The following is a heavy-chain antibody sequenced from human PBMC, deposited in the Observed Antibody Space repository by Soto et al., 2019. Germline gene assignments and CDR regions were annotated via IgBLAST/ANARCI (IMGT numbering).Heavy chain of an antibody. Sequence: SQTLSLACAISGDSVSSNSAAWNWTRQSPSRGLEWLGRTYYRSKWYNDYAISVESRITINPGTSKNQFSLQLNSVTPEDTAVYYCARWSSGFIDAFDIWGQGTMVTVSS. V-gene: IGHV6-1*01. CDR1: GDSVSSNSAA. D-gene: IGHD3-22*01. CDR2: TYYRSKWYN. J-gene: IGHJ3*02. CDR3: ARWSSGFIDAFDI.